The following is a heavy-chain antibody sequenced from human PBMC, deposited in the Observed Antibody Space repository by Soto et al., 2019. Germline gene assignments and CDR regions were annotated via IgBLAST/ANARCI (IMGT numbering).Heavy chain of an antibody. Sequence: QVQLVQSGAEVKKPGASVKVSCKASGYTFTSYAMHWVRQAPGQRLEWMGWINAGNGNTKYSQKLQGRVTITRDTSASTAYMELSSLRSEDTAVYYCARGLGGFALRGLFDYWGQGTLVTVSS. J-gene: IGHJ4*02. CDR3: ARGLGGFALRGLFDY. CDR2: INAGNGNT. CDR1: GYTFTSYA. D-gene: IGHD3-16*01. V-gene: IGHV1-3*01.